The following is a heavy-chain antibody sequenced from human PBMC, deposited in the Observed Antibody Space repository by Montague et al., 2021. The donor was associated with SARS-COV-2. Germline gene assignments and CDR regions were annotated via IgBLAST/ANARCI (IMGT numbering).Heavy chain of an antibody. V-gene: IGHV4-59*02. CDR1: TGSVDHYY. CDR2: VFYSGNT. D-gene: IGHD2/OR15-2a*01. J-gene: IGHJ6*02. CDR3: ARGISRTTVDV. Sequence: SETLSLTCTVSTGSVDHYYWMWIRQPPGKGLEWIGYVFYSGNTDYNPSLQRRATISVDRSTNQFSLRVTSVTAADTAIYYCARGISRTTVDVWGQGTTVTVSS.